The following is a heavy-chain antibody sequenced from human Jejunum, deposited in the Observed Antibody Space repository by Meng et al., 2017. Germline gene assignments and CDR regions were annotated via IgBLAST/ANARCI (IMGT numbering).Heavy chain of an antibody. CDR3: ARDSETYPTYFDY. V-gene: IGHV4-61*03. CDR1: GGSVSSGFYY. J-gene: IGHJ4*02. D-gene: IGHD5-24*01. CDR2: ISDSGTT. Sequence: QVRLEESGPGLVRPSESLSLTCTVSGGSVSSGFYYWSWIRQRPGNGLEWIGYISDSGTTNYNPSLKSRATMSVDTSKNHFSLKLTSVTAADTAVYFCARDSETYPTYFDYGGQGTLVTVSS.